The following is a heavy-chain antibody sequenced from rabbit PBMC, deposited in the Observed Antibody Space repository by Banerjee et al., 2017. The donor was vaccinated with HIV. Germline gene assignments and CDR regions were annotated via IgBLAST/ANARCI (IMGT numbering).Heavy chain of an antibody. CDR3: ARDDAGTSNRGFYFTL. CDR2: IYVGSGGTT. Sequence: QQLEESGGDLVKPGASLTLTCTASGFSFSSSYHMCWVRQAPGKGLEWIACIYVGSGGTTYYANWAKGRFTISKTSSTTVTLQMTSLTAADTATYFCARDDAGTSNRGFYFTLWGQGTLVTVS. V-gene: IGHV1S40*01. CDR1: GFSFSSSYH. D-gene: IGHD8-1*01. J-gene: IGHJ4*01.